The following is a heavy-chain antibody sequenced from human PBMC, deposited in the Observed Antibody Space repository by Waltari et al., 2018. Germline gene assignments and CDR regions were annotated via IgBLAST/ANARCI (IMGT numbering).Heavy chain of an antibody. J-gene: IGHJ4*02. CDR3: AIQISGVVF. D-gene: IGHD3-3*01. CDR2: IQAAGRAT. Sequence: EVQLVESGGGLVQPGGSLRLSCAASGFTFSAYRMHWVRQAPGKGLGWVSLIQAAGRATLYADSVKGRFTMSRDNAKDTLYLQMNSLRGEATAVYYFAIQISGVVFWGQGTLVTVSS. V-gene: IGHV3-74*01. CDR1: GFTFSAYR.